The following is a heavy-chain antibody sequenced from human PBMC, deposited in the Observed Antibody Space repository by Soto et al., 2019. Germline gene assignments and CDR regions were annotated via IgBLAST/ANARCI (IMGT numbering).Heavy chain of an antibody. Sequence: ASVKVSCKASGYTFTSYAMHWVRQAPGQRVEWMGWINAGNGNTKYSQKFQGRVTITRDTSASSAYMELSSLRSEDTAVYYCARDLRVVVAATRHYYYGMDVWGQGTTVTVSS. V-gene: IGHV1-3*01. CDR1: GYTFTSYA. D-gene: IGHD2-15*01. CDR3: ARDLRVVVAATRHYYYGMDV. J-gene: IGHJ6*02. CDR2: INAGNGNT.